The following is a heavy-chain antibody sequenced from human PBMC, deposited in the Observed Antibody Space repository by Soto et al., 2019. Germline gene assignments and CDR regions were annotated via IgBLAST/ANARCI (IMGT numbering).Heavy chain of an antibody. CDR2: ISYDGSNK. V-gene: IGHV3-30*18. Sequence: GGSLRLSCAASGFTFSSYGMHWVRQAPGKGLEWVAVISYDGSNKYYADSVKGRFTISRDNSKNTLYLQMNSLRAEDTAVYYCAKDHGSGSYYASIARSRYFDYWGQGTLVTVSS. CDR1: GFTFSSYG. J-gene: IGHJ4*02. CDR3: AKDHGSGSYYASIARSRYFDY. D-gene: IGHD1-26*01.